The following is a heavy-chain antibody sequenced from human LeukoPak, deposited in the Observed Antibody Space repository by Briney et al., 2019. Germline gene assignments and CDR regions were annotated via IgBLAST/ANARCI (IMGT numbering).Heavy chain of an antibody. J-gene: IGHJ4*02. D-gene: IGHD6-19*01. CDR1: GFTFSDYS. CDR2: ISSSGSPI. CDR3: VRDPPRTVPGIDFDY. V-gene: IGHV3-48*01. Sequence: GGSLRLSCAASGFTFSDYSFNWVHQAPGKGLEWVSYISSSGSPIYYADSLKGRFTISRDNAKSSLYLQMNSLRAEDTAVYYCVRDPPRTVPGIDFDYWGQGTLVTVSS.